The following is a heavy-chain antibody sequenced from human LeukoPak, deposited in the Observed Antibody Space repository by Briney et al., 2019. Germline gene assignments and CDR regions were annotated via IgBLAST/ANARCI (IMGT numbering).Heavy chain of an antibody. CDR1: GFSFSSYR. D-gene: IGHD2-8*01. V-gene: IGHV3-21*06. J-gene: IGHJ4*02. Sequence: GGSLRLSCAASGFSFSSYRMNWVRQAPGKGLEWVSSVSNSGDYIHYAGSVKGRFTISRDNSKNSLYLQMNSLRAEDTAVYYCARALIGYYFDYWGQGTLVTVSS. CDR2: VSNSGDYI. CDR3: ARALIGYYFDY.